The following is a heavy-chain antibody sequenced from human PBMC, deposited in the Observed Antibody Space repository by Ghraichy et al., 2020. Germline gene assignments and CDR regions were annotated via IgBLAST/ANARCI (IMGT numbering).Heavy chain of an antibody. CDR2: IYYSGST. D-gene: IGHD3-22*01. J-gene: IGHJ4*02. CDR1: GGSISSSSYY. V-gene: IGHV4-39*01. CDR3: ARHLYYYDTGADY. Sequence: SETLSLTCTVSGGSISSSSYYWGWIRQPPGKGLEWIGSIYYSGSTYYNPSLKSRVTISVDTSKNQFSLKLSSVTAADTAVYYCARHLYYYDTGADYWGQGTLVTVSS.